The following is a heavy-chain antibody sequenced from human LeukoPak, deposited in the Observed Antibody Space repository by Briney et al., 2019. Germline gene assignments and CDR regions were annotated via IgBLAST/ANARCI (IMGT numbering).Heavy chain of an antibody. J-gene: IGHJ4*02. CDR2: ISGSGGST. Sequence: GGSLRLSCAASGFTFSSYAMSWVRQAPGKGLEWVSGISGSGGSTYYADSVKGRLTISRDNAKNSLYLQMNSLRAEDTAIYFCAREDDWNYEDYWGQGTLVTVSS. CDR3: AREDDWNYEDY. CDR1: GFTFSSYA. V-gene: IGHV3-23*01. D-gene: IGHD1-7*01.